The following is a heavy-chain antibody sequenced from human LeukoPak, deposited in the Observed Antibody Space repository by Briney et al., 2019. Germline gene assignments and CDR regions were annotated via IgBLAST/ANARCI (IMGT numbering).Heavy chain of an antibody. CDR1: GFTFSSYA. CDR2: IKGSGDST. CDR3: ARVRAGYCTSTSCYTGMDV. D-gene: IGHD2-2*01. J-gene: IGHJ6*02. V-gene: IGHV3-23*01. Sequence: GGSLRLSCAAPGFTFSSYAMNWVRQAPGKGPEWVSLIKGSGDSTYYADSVRGRFTISRDNSKNTLYLQMNSLRAEDTAVYYCARVRAGYCTSTSCYTGMDVWGQGTTVTVSS.